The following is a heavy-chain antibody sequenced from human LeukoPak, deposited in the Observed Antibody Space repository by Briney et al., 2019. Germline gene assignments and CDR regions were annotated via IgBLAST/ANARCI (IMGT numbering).Heavy chain of an antibody. Sequence: GGSLRLSCAASGFTFSSYAMSWVRQAPGKGLEWVSAISDSGGSTYDADSVKGRFTISRDNSKNTLYLQVNSLRAEDTAVYYCANPLDSSSGTIYFQHWGQGTLVTVSS. CDR1: GFTFSSYA. J-gene: IGHJ1*01. CDR3: ANPLDSSSGTIYFQH. CDR2: ISDSGGST. D-gene: IGHD6-13*01. V-gene: IGHV3-23*01.